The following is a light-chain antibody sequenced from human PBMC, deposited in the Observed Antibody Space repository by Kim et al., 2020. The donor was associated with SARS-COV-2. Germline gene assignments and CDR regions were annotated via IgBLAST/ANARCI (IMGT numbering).Light chain of an antibody. CDR2: GKN. V-gene: IGLV1-47*01. CDR3: AARDDSLGDLI. Sequence: GQRGASSCSGSSSNIGGNAVYWYQQLPGTAPKLLTSGKNQRASGVPDRISGSKSGTSASLAISGLRSEDEADYYCAARDDSLGDLIFGGGTQLTDL. J-gene: IGLJ2*01. CDR1: SSNIGGNA.